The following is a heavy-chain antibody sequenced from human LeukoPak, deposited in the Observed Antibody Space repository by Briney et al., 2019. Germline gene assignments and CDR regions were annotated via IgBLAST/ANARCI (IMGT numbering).Heavy chain of an antibody. J-gene: IGHJ4*02. V-gene: IGHV3-7*05. Sequence: QSGGSLRLSCAASGFSFSGHWMNWVRQPPGKGLEWVANIKADGSEKYCVDSVKGRFTISRDDAKRTVDLQMDNLRAEDTAIYYCAYRNNFEYWGQGALVTVSS. D-gene: IGHD1-26*01. CDR1: GFSFSGHW. CDR2: IKADGSEK. CDR3: AYRNNFEY.